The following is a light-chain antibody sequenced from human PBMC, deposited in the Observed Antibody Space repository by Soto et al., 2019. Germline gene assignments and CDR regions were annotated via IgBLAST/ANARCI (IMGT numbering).Light chain of an antibody. CDR3: QQYGNWLLT. CDR2: DAS. Sequence: EILMAQSPATLSVSPGERATLACRASQSVSGNLAWYQQTHGLTPRLLIYDASARDTGIPARFSGSGSGTECTLTISRLQSEDVEIYYCQQYGNWLLTFGGGTKVDI. CDR1: QSVSGN. J-gene: IGKJ4*01. V-gene: IGKV3-15*01.